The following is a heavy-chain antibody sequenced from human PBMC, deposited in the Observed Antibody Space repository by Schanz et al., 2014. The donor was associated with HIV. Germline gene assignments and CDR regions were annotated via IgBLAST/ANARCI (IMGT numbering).Heavy chain of an antibody. CDR3: ASTEFPYSSSSDYYYGMDV. Sequence: EVQLVESGGGLVQPGGSLRLSCAASGFTFSTYWMHWVRQAPGQGLEWVSGISASGGATYYADSVKGRFAISRDNSKNTLYLQMNSLRAGDTAVYYCASTEFPYSSSSDYYYGMDVWGQGTTVTVSS. V-gene: IGHV3-74*01. CDR1: GFTFSTYW. CDR2: ISASGGAT. J-gene: IGHJ6*02. D-gene: IGHD6-6*01.